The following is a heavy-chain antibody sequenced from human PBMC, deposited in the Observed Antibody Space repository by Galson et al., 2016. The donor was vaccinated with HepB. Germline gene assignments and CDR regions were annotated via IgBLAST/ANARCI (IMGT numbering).Heavy chain of an antibody. CDR3: AGGYSYETG. D-gene: IGHD5-18*01. CDR1: GFNFNTHG. Sequence: SVKVSCKASGFNFNTHGFNWVRQAPGQGLEWMGGIIPILGIANYAQKFQGRVTITADKSTSTAYMELSSLRSEDTAVYYCAGGYSYETGWGQGTLVTVSS. V-gene: IGHV1-69*10. CDR2: IIPILGIA. J-gene: IGHJ4*02.